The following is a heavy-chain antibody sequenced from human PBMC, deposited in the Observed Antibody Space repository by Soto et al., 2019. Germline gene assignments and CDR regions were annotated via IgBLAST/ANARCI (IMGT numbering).Heavy chain of an antibody. D-gene: IGHD3-10*02. CDR3: ARGNGRGVTTFGYFDY. J-gene: IGHJ4*02. CDR1: GGTFSSYA. V-gene: IGHV1-69*13. CDR2: IIPIFGTA. Sequence: ASVNVSCKASGGTFSSYAISWVRQAPGQGLEWMGGIIPIFGTANYAQKFQGRVTITADESTSTAYMELSSLRSEDTAVYYCARGNGRGVTTFGYFDYWGQGTLVTVSS.